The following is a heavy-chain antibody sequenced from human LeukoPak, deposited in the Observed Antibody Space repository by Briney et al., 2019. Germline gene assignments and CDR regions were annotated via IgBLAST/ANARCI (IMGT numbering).Heavy chain of an antibody. D-gene: IGHD2-15*01. CDR3: PRHEVGVLRDYFDY. J-gene: IGHJ4*02. CDR2: IYYSGST. V-gene: IGHV4-59*08. Sequence: SETLSLTCTVSGGSISSYDWSWIRQPPGKGLEWIGYIYYSGSTNYNPSLKSRVTISVDTSKNQFSLKLSSVTAADTAVYYCPRHEVGVLRDYFDYWGQGTLVTVSS. CDR1: GGSISSYD.